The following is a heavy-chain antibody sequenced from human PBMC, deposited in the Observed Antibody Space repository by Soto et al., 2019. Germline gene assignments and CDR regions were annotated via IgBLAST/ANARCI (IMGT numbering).Heavy chain of an antibody. CDR3: AKDWYYYDSSGYYPSFQH. CDR2: ISGSGGST. V-gene: IGHV3-23*01. CDR1: GFTFSSYA. J-gene: IGHJ1*01. D-gene: IGHD3-22*01. Sequence: GGSLRLSCAASGFTFSSYAMSWVRQAPGKGLEWVSAISGSGGSTYYADSVKGRFTISRDNSKNTLYLQMNSLRAEDTAVYYCAKDWYYYDSSGYYPSFQHWGQGTLVTVSS.